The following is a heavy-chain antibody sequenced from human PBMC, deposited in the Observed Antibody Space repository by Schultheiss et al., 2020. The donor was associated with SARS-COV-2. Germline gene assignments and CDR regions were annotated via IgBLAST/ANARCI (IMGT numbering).Heavy chain of an antibody. CDR3: ARGRSWFDP. CDR2: INHSGST. V-gene: IGHV4-34*01. Sequence: SQTLSLTCAVYGGSFSGYYWSWIRQPPGKGLEWIGEINHSGSTNYNPSLKSRVTISVDTSKNQFSLKLSSVTAADTAVYYCARGRSWFDPWGQGTLVTVSS. CDR1: GGSFSGYY. J-gene: IGHJ5*02.